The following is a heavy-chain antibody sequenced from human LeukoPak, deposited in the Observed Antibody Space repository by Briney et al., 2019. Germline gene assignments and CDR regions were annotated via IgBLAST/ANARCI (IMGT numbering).Heavy chain of an antibody. Sequence: PGGSLRLSCSASGFTFDDYGMSWVRQAPGKGLEWVAVIWYDGSNKYYADSVKGRFTISRDNSKNTLYLQMNSLRAEDTAVYYCARDRYDSSGTFDYWGQGTLVTVSS. J-gene: IGHJ4*02. D-gene: IGHD3-22*01. CDR3: ARDRYDSSGTFDY. V-gene: IGHV3-33*08. CDR1: GFTFDDYG. CDR2: IWYDGSNK.